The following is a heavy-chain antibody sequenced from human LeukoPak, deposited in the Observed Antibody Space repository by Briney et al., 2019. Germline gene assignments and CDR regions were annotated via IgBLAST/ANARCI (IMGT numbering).Heavy chain of an antibody. V-gene: IGHV3-23*01. CDR2: ISGSGGST. CDR1: GFTFSSYA. CDR3: AKDSYSSSWYPFDY. J-gene: IGHJ4*02. Sequence: PGGSLRPSCAASGFTFSSYAMSWVRQAPGKGLEWVSAISGSGGSTYYADSVKGRFTISRDNSKNTLYLQMNSLRAEDTAVYYCAKDSYSSSWYPFDYWGQGTLVTVSS. D-gene: IGHD6-13*01.